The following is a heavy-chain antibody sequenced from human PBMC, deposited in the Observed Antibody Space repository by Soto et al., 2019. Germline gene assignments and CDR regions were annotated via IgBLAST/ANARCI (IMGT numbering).Heavy chain of an antibody. J-gene: IGHJ2*01. D-gene: IGHD4-17*01. Sequence: EVQLLESGGGLVQPGGSLRLSCAASGFTFSSYAMNWVRQAPGKGLEWVTVISGSGGSTYYAYAVKGQFTISRDNSKNTLYLQMNSLRAEDTAVYYCAKRTVGWYFDLWGRGTLFTVSS. CDR1: GFTFSSYA. V-gene: IGHV3-23*01. CDR3: AKRTVGWYFDL. CDR2: ISGSGGST.